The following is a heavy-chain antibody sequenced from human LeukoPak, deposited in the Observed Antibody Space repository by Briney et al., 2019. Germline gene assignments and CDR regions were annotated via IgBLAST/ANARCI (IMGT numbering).Heavy chain of an antibody. D-gene: IGHD3-22*01. Sequence: SETLSLTCTVSGGSISSSSYHWGWIRQPPGKGLEWIGSIYYSGSTYYNPSLKSRVTISVDTSKNQFSLKLSSVTAADTAVYYCARTFGGVSYYDTRPQAPTDYWGQGTLVTVSS. J-gene: IGHJ4*02. CDR1: GGSISSSSYH. CDR3: ARTFGGVSYYDTRPQAPTDY. CDR2: IYYSGST. V-gene: IGHV4-39*07.